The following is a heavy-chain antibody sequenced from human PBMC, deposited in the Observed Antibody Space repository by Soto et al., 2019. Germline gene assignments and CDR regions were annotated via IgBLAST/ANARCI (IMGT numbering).Heavy chain of an antibody. V-gene: IGHV3-15*07. CDR1: GFTSSNAW. Sequence: GGSLRLSCAASGFTSSNAWMNWVRQAPGKGLEWVGRIKSKTDGGTTDYAAPVKGRFAISRDDSKNTLYLQMNSLKTGDTAVYYCTTDLRAVAGPNLIDYWGQGTLVTVSS. CDR3: TTDLRAVAGPNLIDY. J-gene: IGHJ4*02. CDR2: IKSKTDGGTT. D-gene: IGHD6-19*01.